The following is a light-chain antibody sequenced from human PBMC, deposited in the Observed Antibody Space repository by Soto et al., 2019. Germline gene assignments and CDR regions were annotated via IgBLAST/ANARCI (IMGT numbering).Light chain of an antibody. V-gene: IGLV2-8*01. J-gene: IGLJ2*01. CDR1: SSDVGGYNY. CDR3: SSFAGNNNLV. Sequence: QSALTQPPSASGSPGQSVTISCTGTSSDVGGYNYVSWYQQHPGKPPKLMISEVSKRPSGVPDRFSGSKSGNTASLTVSGLQAEDEAAYYCSSFAGNNNLVFGGGTKLTVL. CDR2: EVS.